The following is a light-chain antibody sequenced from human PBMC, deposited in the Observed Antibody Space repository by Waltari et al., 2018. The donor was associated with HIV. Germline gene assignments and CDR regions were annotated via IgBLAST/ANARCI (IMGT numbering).Light chain of an antibody. V-gene: IGKV1-5*03. Sequence: DIQMTQSPSTLSASVGDSVTITCRASQSIRRWLAWYQQKPGKAPILLIYQASDSQNGVPSRFSGSVSGTDFALTISSLQPDDFTTYYCQQYNSLWTFGQGTKVEVK. CDR1: QSIRRW. CDR2: QAS. CDR3: QQYNSLWT. J-gene: IGKJ1*01.